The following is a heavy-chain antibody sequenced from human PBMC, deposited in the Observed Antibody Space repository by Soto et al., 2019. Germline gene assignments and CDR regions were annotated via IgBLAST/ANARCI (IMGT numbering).Heavy chain of an antibody. CDR2: VYPGDSET. J-gene: IGHJ6*02. Sequence: GESLKISCKGSGYSFSNYWMGWVRQMPGKGLEWMGIVYPGDSETRNSPSFQGQVTISADKSISTAYLQWSSLKASDTAMYYCARLDNQYGVDVWGQGTTVTVSS. CDR1: GYSFSNYW. CDR3: ARLDNQYGVDV. V-gene: IGHV5-51*01.